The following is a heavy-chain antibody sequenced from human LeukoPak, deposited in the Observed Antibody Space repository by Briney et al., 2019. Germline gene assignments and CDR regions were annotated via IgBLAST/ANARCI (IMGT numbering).Heavy chain of an antibody. Sequence: KPGESLKISCKGSGYSFTSYWIGWVRQMPGKGLEWMGIIYPGDSDSRYSPPFQGQVTISADKSTNTAYLQWSSLKASDTAMYYCARLSDTAMFTRAFDIWGQGTMVTVSS. CDR1: GYSFTSYW. D-gene: IGHD5-18*01. CDR3: ARLSDTAMFTRAFDI. V-gene: IGHV5-51*03. CDR2: IYPGDSDS. J-gene: IGHJ3*02.